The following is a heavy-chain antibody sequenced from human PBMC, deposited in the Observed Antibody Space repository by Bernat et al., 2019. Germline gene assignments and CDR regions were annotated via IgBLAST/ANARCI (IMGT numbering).Heavy chain of an antibody. V-gene: IGHV3-30-3*01. Sequence: QVQLVESGGGVVQPGRSLRLSCAASGFTFSSYAMHWVRQAPGKGLEWVAVISYDGSNKYYADSVKGRFTISRDNSKNTLYLQMNSLRAEDTAVYYCARVNTGHQGSWYFDYWGQGTLVTVSS. CDR1: GFTFSSYA. CDR3: ARVNTGHQGSWYFDY. J-gene: IGHJ4*02. D-gene: IGHD3-10*01. CDR2: ISYDGSNK.